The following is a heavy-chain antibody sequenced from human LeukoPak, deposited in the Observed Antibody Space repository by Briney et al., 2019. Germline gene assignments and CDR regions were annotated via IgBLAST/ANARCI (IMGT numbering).Heavy chain of an antibody. D-gene: IGHD4-17*01. J-gene: IGHJ4*02. CDR1: GFTFSSYG. CDR2: ISYDGSNK. CDR3: AILKDYGDFTPGGVDY. V-gene: IGHV3-30*03. Sequence: HAGGSLRLSCAASGFTFSSYGMHWVRQAPGKGLEGVAVISYDGSNKYYADSVKGRFTISRDNSKNTLYLQMNSLRAEDTAVYYCAILKDYGDFTPGGVDYWGQGTLVTVSS.